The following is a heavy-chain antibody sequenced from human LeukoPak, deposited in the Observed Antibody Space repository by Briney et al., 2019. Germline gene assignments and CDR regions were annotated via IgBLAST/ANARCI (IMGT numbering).Heavy chain of an antibody. CDR1: GFTFSNYG. Sequence: LRLSCTASGFTFSNYGMHWVRQHPGKGLEWIGYIYYSGSTYYNPSLKSRVTISVDTSKNQFSLKLSSVTAADTAVYYCASSTYYYDSSGYFSFDYWGQGTLVTVSS. CDR2: IYYSGST. V-gene: IGHV4-31*02. J-gene: IGHJ4*02. D-gene: IGHD3-22*01. CDR3: ASSTYYYDSSGYFSFDY.